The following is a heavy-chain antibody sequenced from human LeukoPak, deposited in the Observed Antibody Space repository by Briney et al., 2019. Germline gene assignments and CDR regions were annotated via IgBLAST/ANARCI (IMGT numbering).Heavy chain of an antibody. J-gene: IGHJ4*01. D-gene: IGHD3-10*01. Sequence: ASVKVSRKASGFTFTSYYMHWVRQAPGQGLEWIGIINPSGGRTRYAQRLQGRVTMTRDTSTSTVYMALSSLRSEDTAVYYCARDVGITVVRGTFDYWGQGTLVTVSS. CDR1: GFTFTSYY. CDR2: INPSGGRT. CDR3: ARDVGITVVRGTFDY. V-gene: IGHV1-46*01.